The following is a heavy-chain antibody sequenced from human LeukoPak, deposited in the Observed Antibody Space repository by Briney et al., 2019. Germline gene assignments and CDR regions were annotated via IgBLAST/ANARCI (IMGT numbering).Heavy chain of an antibody. D-gene: IGHD5-12*01. V-gene: IGHV1-2*02. CDR3: ARVIEYSGYDFRFDY. CDR1: GYTFTGYY. Sequence: GASVKVSCKASGYTFTGYYMHWVRQAPGQGFEWMGWANPNSGGTNYAQKFQGRVTMTRDTSISTAYMDLSRLTSDDTAVYYCARVIEYSGYDFRFDYWGQGTLVTVSS. J-gene: IGHJ4*02. CDR2: ANPNSGGT.